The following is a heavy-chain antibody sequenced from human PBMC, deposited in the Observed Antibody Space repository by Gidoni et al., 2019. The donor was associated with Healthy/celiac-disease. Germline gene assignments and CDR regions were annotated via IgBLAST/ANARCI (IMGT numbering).Heavy chain of an antibody. Sequence: EVQLLESGGGLVQPGGSLRLPCAASGFTFGSYAMGWVRQAPGPGMECVAAISGSGGSTYYADSVKCRFTISRDNSKNTLYLQMTSLRAEDTAVYYCAKGLVGATMRDTYFDYWGQGTLGTVSS. CDR1: GFTFGSYA. CDR2: ISGSGGST. D-gene: IGHD1-26*01. CDR3: AKGLVGATMRDTYFDY. J-gene: IGHJ4*02. V-gene: IGHV3-23*01.